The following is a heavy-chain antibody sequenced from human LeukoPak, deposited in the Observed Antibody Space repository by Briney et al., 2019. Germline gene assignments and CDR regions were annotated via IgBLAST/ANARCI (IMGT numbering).Heavy chain of an antibody. V-gene: IGHV1-18*01. CDR1: GYTFTSYG. Sequence: GASVKVSCKASGYTFTSYGISWVRQAPGQGLEWMGWISAYNGNTNYAQKLQGRVTMTTDTSTSTAYMELRSLRSDDTAVYYCAKDEAILWFGGSRRRGAWDYWGQGTLVTVSS. J-gene: IGHJ4*02. D-gene: IGHD3-10*01. CDR3: AKDEAILWFGGSRRRGAWDY. CDR2: ISAYNGNT.